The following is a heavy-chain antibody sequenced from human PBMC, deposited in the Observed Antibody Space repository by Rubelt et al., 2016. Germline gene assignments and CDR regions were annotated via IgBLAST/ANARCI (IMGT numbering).Heavy chain of an antibody. V-gene: IGHV1-3*01. Sequence: QVQLVQSGAEVKKPGASVKVSCKASGYTFTSYAMHWVRQAPGQRLEWMGWINAGNGNTKYSQKSQGRGTITRDPAARTAYMELSSLRSADTAVYYCAIRQPDYGDLDFDYWGQGTLLTVSS. CDR3: AIRQPDYGDLDFDY. D-gene: IGHD4-17*01. CDR1: GYTFTSYA. CDR2: INAGNGNT. J-gene: IGHJ4*02.